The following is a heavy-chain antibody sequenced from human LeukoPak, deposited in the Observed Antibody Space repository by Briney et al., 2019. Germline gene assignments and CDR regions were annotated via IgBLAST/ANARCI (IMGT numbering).Heavy chain of an antibody. CDR2: IRYDGTNK. CDR3: AKDLRGYSYGGYYFDY. V-gene: IGHV3-30*02. D-gene: IGHD5-18*01. CDR1: GFTFSTYG. J-gene: IGHJ4*02. Sequence: PGGSLRLSCAASGFTFSTYGMHWVRQAPGKGLEWVAFIRYDGTNKYYADSVKGRFTISRDNSKNTLYLQMNSLRTEDTAVYYCAKDLRGYSYGGYYFDYWGQGTLVTVSS.